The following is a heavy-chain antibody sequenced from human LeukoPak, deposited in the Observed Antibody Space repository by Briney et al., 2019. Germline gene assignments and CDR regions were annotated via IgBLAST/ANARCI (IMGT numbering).Heavy chain of an antibody. CDR1: GYTLTGFY. V-gene: IGHV1-2*02. CDR3: ARSYCGGDCYWTIDY. CDR2: INPNTGVT. Sequence: ASVKVSCKASGYTLTGFYMHWVRQAPGQGLTWMGWINPNTGVTNYAQKFQGRVTMTRATSINTAYMELDRLTSDDTAIYYCARSYCGGDCYWTIDYWGQGTLVTVSS. D-gene: IGHD2-21*02. J-gene: IGHJ4*02.